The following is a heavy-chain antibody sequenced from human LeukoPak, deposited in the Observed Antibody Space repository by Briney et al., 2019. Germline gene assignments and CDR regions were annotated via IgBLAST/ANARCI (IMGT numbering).Heavy chain of an antibody. Sequence: GGSLRLSCAASGFPFSSYAMSWVRQAPGKGLEWVSAISGSGGSTCYADSVKGRFTISRDNSKNTLYLQMNSLRAEDTAVYYCAKNGLQDSSGWYCGYWGQGTLVTVSS. D-gene: IGHD6-19*01. CDR1: GFPFSSYA. CDR3: AKNGLQDSSGWYCGY. CDR2: ISGSGGST. J-gene: IGHJ4*02. V-gene: IGHV3-23*01.